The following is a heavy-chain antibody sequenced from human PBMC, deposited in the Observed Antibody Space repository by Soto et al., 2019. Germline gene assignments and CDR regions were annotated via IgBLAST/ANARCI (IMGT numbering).Heavy chain of an antibody. Sequence: QVQLVESGGGVVQPGRSLRLSCAASGFTFSSYGMHWVRQAPGKGLEWVAVISYDGSNKYYADSVKGRFTISRDNSKNTLYLQMNSLRAEDTAVYYCAKGTLAVADYFDYWGQGTLVTVSS. CDR2: ISYDGSNK. V-gene: IGHV3-30*18. D-gene: IGHD6-19*01. CDR3: AKGTLAVADYFDY. J-gene: IGHJ4*02. CDR1: GFTFSSYG.